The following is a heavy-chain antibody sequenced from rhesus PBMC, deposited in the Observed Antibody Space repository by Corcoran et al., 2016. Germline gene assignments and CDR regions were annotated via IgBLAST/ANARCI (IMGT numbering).Heavy chain of an antibody. CDR2: IYGSGGST. V-gene: IGHV4-93*01. CDR3: ARGNYVNGLDS. Sequence: QVQLQETGPTVVKPSETLSLTCAVSGGSIRSGNWWTWIHQSPGKGLVWIGGIYGSGGSTEYNPSLKSRVTLSKDTSQNQFALELRSVTAADSAIFYCARGNYVNGLDSWGQGVVVTVSS. J-gene: IGHJ6*01. D-gene: IGHD4-17*01. CDR1: GGSIRSGNW.